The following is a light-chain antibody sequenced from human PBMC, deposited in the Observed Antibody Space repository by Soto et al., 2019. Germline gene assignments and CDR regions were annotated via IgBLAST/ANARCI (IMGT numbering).Light chain of an antibody. CDR1: QSISSW. J-gene: IGKJ1*01. Sequence: DIPMTQSPSTLSASVGDRVTITCWASQSISSWLAWYQQKPGKAPKLLIYKASSLESGVPSRFSGSGSGTEFTLTISSLQPDDFATYYCQQYNSYSGGAFGQGTKVEIK. CDR3: QQYNSYSGGA. V-gene: IGKV1-5*03. CDR2: KAS.